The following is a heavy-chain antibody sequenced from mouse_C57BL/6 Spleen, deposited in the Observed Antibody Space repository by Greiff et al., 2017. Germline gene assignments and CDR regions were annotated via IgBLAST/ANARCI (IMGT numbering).Heavy chain of an antibody. J-gene: IGHJ4*01. CDR3: AVSSYDYAMDY. CDR1: GYTFTSYW. Sequence: VQLQQPGAELVMPGASVKLSCKASGYTFTSYWMHWVKQRPGQGLEWIGEIDPSDSYTNYNQKFTGKSTLTVDKSSSIAYMQLSSLTSEDSAVYYCAVSSYDYAMDYWGQGTSVTVSS. D-gene: IGHD1-1*01. CDR2: IDPSDSYT. V-gene: IGHV1-69*01.